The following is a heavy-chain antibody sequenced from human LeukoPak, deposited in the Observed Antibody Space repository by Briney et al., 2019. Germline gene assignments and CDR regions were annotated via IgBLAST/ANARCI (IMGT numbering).Heavy chain of an antibody. CDR1: GFTFSSYS. V-gene: IGHV3-48*04. Sequence: GGSLRLSCAASGFTFSSYSMNWVRQAPGKGLEWVSCINSGSSTIYYADSVKGRFTISRDNAKNSLYLQMNSLRAEDTAVYYCARDCTNGVCDDAFDIWGQGTMVTVSS. J-gene: IGHJ3*02. D-gene: IGHD2-8*01. CDR3: ARDCTNGVCDDAFDI. CDR2: INSGSSTI.